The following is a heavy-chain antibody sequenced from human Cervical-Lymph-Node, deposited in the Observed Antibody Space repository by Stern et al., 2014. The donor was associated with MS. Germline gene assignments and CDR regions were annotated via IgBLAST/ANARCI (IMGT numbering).Heavy chain of an antibody. CDR2: ISGYNDNT. CDR3: ARDPRVAVAGTGGGCDP. V-gene: IGHV1-18*01. CDR1: GYTFSNYG. Sequence: VQLVESGAEVKKPGASVKVSCKSSGYTFSNYGISWVRQAPGQGLEWMGWISGYNDNTNYVEKFQGRVTMTTDTSTNTAYMELRSLRSDDTAVYYCARDPRVAVAGTGGGCDPWGQGTLGTVSS. D-gene: IGHD6-19*01. J-gene: IGHJ5*02.